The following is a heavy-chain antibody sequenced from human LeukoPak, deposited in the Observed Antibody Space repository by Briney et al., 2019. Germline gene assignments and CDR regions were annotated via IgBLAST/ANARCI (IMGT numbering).Heavy chain of an antibody. CDR1: GDTFSSYA. CDR3: ARPDGSDAFDM. J-gene: IGHJ3*02. CDR2: IIPIFGTA. D-gene: IGHD5-24*01. V-gene: IGHV1-69*05. Sequence: SVKVSCKASGDTFSSYAISWVRQAPGQGLEWMGRIIPIFGTANYAQKFQGRVTITTDESTSTAYMELRSLGSEDTAVYYCARPDGSDAFDMWGQGTMVTVSS.